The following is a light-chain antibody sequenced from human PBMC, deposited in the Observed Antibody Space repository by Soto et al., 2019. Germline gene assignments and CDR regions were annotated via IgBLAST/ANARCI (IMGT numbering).Light chain of an antibody. CDR1: QSVSSSY. J-gene: IGKJ3*01. CDR2: GAS. CDR3: QQYAYSPPT. Sequence: ETVLTQSPGTLSLSPGERAILSCRASQSVSSSYLAWYQQKPGQAPRLLIYGASTRATGIPDRFSGGGSGTDFTLTISRLEPEVFAVYFCQQYAYSPPTFGPGTKVDIK. V-gene: IGKV3-20*01.